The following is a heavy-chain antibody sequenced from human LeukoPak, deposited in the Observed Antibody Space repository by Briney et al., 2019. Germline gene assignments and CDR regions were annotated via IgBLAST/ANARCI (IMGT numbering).Heavy chain of an antibody. CDR3: AKGSRWFGP. D-gene: IGHD2-15*01. J-gene: IGHJ5*02. CDR2: IYVTGST. V-gene: IGHV4-4*07. CDR1: GGSISNHF. Sequence: SETLSLTCSVSGGSISNHFWTWLRQPAGKGLEWIGRIYVTGSTIYNPSLKSRVTMSVDRSKNQFSLILNSVTAADTAVYYCAKGSRWFGPWGQGALVTVSS.